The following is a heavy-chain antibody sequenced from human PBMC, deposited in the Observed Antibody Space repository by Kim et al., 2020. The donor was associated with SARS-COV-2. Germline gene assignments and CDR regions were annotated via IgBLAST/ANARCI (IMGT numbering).Heavy chain of an antibody. J-gene: IGHJ5*02. Sequence: GGSLRLSCAASGFTFSSYAMSWVRQAPGKGLEWVSAISGSGGSTYYADSVKGRFTISRDNSKNTLYLQMNSLRAEDTAVYYCAKDRSNGPGFSSSSRWFDPWGQGTLVTVSS. V-gene: IGHV3-23*01. CDR2: ISGSGGST. CDR3: AKDRSNGPGFSSSSRWFDP. CDR1: GFTFSSYA. D-gene: IGHD6-6*01.